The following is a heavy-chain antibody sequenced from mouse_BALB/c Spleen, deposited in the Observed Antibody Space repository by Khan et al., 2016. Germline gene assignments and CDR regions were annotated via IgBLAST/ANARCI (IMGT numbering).Heavy chain of an antibody. J-gene: IGHJ3*01. CDR2: IYWDDDK. Sequence: QVQLKESGPGLLQPSQTLSLTCSFSGFSLNTSGMGVSWIRQPSGKGLEWLAHIYWDDDKRYNPSLKSRLTISKDTSTNQVFLKITSVDTADTATYYCAADDSFAYWGQGALVTVSA. D-gene: IGHD2-13*01. CDR3: AADDSFAY. CDR1: GFSLNTSGMG. V-gene: IGHV8-12*01.